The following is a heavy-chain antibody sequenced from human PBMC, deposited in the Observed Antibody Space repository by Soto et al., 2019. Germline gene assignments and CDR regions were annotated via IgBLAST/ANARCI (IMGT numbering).Heavy chain of an antibody. CDR1: GFTFSSYG. V-gene: IGHV3-30*18. J-gene: IGHJ4*02. D-gene: IGHD2-2*01. Sequence: QVQLVESGGGVVQPGRSLRVSCAASGFTFSSYGMHWVRQAPGKGLEWVAVISYDGNNKYYTDSVKGRFSIFRDNSKNTLFLQMDSLRAEDTGLYYCAKADAVPAATASFDSWRQGTLVTVSS. CDR3: AKADAVPAATASFDS. CDR2: ISYDGNNK.